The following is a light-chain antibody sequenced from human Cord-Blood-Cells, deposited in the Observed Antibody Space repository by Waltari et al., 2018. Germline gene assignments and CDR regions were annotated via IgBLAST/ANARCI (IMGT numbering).Light chain of an antibody. CDR2: AAS. CDR3: QQSYSTPRT. CDR1: QSISSY. Sequence: DIQMTQSPSSLSASVGARVTITCRASQSISSYLNWYQQKPEKAPKLMIYAASSLQSGVPSRFSGSGSGTDFTLTISSLQPEYFATYYCQQSYSTPRTFGQGTKLEIK. V-gene: IGKV1-39*01. J-gene: IGKJ2*01.